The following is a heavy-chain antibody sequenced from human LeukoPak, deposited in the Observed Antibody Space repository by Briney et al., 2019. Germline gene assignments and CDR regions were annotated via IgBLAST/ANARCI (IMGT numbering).Heavy chain of an antibody. Sequence: SETLSLTCTVSGGSVSSASYYWSWIRQPPGKGLEWIGYISHSGSTNYNPSLKSRVTISVDTSKNQFSLKLSSVTAADTAVFYCASFKYYYDNSGYYRFDYWGLGTLVTVSS. D-gene: IGHD3-22*01. CDR1: GGSVSSASYY. V-gene: IGHV4-61*01. J-gene: IGHJ4*02. CDR3: ASFKYYYDNSGYYRFDY. CDR2: ISHSGST.